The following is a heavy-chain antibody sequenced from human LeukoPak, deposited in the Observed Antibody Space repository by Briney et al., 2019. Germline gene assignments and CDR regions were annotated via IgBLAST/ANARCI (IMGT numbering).Heavy chain of an antibody. J-gene: IGHJ4*02. V-gene: IGHV3-23*01. Sequence: GGSLRLSCAASGFTLSSYAMSWARQARGKGLEWVSAISGSGGSTYYAASVKGRLTISRDNSKNTLYLQMNSLRAEDTAVYYCAKDLVYSSSWYYFDYWGQGTLVTVSS. CDR1: GFTLSSYA. CDR3: AKDLVYSSSWYYFDY. CDR2: ISGSGGST. D-gene: IGHD6-13*01.